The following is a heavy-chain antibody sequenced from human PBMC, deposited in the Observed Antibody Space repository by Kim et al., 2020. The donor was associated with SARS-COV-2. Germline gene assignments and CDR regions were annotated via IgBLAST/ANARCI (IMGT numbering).Heavy chain of an antibody. J-gene: IGHJ4*02. CDR2: INTNTGNP. Sequence: ASVKVSCKASGYTFTSYAMNWVRQAPGQGLEWMGWINTNTGNPTYAQGFTGRFVFSLDTSVSTAYLQISSLKAEDTAVYYCARGTYDFWSGYYRNNYWGQGTLDTVSS. CDR1: GYTFTSYA. CDR3: ARGTYDFWSGYYRNNY. D-gene: IGHD3-3*01. V-gene: IGHV7-4-1*02.